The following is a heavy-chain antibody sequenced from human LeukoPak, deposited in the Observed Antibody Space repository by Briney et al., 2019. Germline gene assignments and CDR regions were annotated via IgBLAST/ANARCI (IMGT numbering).Heavy chain of an antibody. V-gene: IGHV3-30-3*01. CDR3: ARDGIAAADYYFDY. CDR2: ISYDGSNK. D-gene: IGHD6-13*01. J-gene: IGHJ4*02. Sequence: GGSLRLSCAASGFTFSSYAMHWVRQAPGKGLEWVAVISYDGSNKYYADSVKGRFTISRDNSKNTLYLQMNSLRAEDTAAYYCARDGIAAADYYFDYWGQGTLVTVSS. CDR1: GFTFSSYA.